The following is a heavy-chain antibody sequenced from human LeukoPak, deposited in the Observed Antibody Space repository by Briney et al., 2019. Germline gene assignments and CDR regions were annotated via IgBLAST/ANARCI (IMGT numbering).Heavy chain of an antibody. CDR3: ARGLDNYGYKFDY. D-gene: IGHD5-18*01. CDR1: GFTVSSNS. Sequence: PGGSLRLSCTVSGFTVSSNSMSWVRQAPGKGLEWVSFIYSDNTHYSDSVKGRFTISRDNSKNTLYLQMNSLRAEDTAVYYCARGLDNYGYKFDYWGQGTLVTVSS. V-gene: IGHV3-53*01. CDR2: IYSDNT. J-gene: IGHJ4*02.